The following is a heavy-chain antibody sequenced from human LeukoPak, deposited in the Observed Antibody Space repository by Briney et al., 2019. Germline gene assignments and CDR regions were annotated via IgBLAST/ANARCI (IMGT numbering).Heavy chain of an antibody. CDR3: ARHTVGIVVVPAAAPVDY. D-gene: IGHD2-2*03. CDR1: GGSISSSSYY. J-gene: IGHJ4*02. CDR2: IYYSGST. V-gene: IGHV4-39*01. Sequence: PSETLSLTRTVSGGSISSSSYYWGWIRQPPGKGLEWIESIYYSGSTYYNPSLKSRVTISVDTSKNQFSLKLSSVTAADTAVYYCARHTVGIVVVPAAAPVDYWGQGTLVTVSS.